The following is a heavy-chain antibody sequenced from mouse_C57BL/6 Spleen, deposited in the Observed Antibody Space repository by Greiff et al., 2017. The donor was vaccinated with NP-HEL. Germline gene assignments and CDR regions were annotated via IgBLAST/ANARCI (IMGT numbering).Heavy chain of an antibody. CDR2: IDPSDSYT. CDR1: GYTFTSYW. CDR3: ARGETAQATLFAY. J-gene: IGHJ3*01. D-gene: IGHD3-2*02. Sequence: QVQLQQSGAELVKPGASVKLSCKASGYTFTSYWMQWVKQRPGQGLEWIGEIDPSDSYTNYNQKFKGKATLTVDTSSSTAYMQLSSLTSEDSAVYYCARGETAQATLFAYWGQGTLVTVSA. V-gene: IGHV1-50*01.